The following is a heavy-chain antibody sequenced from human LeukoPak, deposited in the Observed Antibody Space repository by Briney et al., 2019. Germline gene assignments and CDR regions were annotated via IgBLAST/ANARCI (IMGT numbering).Heavy chain of an antibody. J-gene: IGHJ4*02. CDR3: ARCPHRRGSCPHFDY. CDR1: GYTFTVHY. Sequence: ASVKVSCKASGYTFTVHYMHWVRQAPGQGLEWMGWINPNSGDTNYAQNFQGRVTMTRDTSVSTAYMELSRLRSDDTAVYYCARCPHRRGSCPHFDYWGQGTLVTVSS. CDR2: INPNSGDT. D-gene: IGHD2-2*01. V-gene: IGHV1-2*02.